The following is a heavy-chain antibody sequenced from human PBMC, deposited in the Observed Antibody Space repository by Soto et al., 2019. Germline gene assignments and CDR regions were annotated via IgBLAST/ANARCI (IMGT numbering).Heavy chain of an antibody. V-gene: IGHV3-21*01. CDR2: ISSSSSYI. Sequence: GGSLRLSCAASGFTFSSYSMNWVRQAPGKGLEWVSSISSSSSYIYYADSVKGRFTISRDNAKNSLYLQMNSLRAEDTAVYYCARGTIVVVVAATLPDYWGQGTLVTVSS. D-gene: IGHD2-15*01. CDR3: ARGTIVVVVAATLPDY. CDR1: GFTFSSYS. J-gene: IGHJ4*02.